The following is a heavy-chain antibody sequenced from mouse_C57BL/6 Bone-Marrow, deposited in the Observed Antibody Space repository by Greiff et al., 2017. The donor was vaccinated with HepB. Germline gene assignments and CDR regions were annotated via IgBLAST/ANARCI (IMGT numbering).Heavy chain of an antibody. Sequence: EVKVEESGGGLVKPGGSLKLSCAASGFTFSSYAMSWVRQTPEKRLEWVATISDGGSYTYYPDNVKGRFTISRDNAKNNLYLQMSHLKSEDTAMYYCARPSLRYWYFDVWGTGTTVTVSS. V-gene: IGHV5-4*03. CDR1: GFTFSSYA. CDR2: ISDGGSYT. J-gene: IGHJ1*03. CDR3: ARPSLRYWYFDV. D-gene: IGHD1-1*01.